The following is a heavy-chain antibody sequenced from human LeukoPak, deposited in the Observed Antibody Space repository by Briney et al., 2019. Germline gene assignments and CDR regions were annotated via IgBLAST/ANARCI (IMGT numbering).Heavy chain of an antibody. CDR2: IYYSGST. Sequence: SETLSLTCTVSGGSLTSYYWSWIRQPPGKGLEWIGYIYYSGSTNYNPSLKSRVTISVDTSKNRFSLKLNSVTAADTAVYYCAREAYSGYDWGYIDYWGQGTLVTVSS. CDR1: GGSLTSYY. J-gene: IGHJ4*02. V-gene: IGHV4-59*01. D-gene: IGHD5-12*01. CDR3: AREAYSGYDWGYIDY.